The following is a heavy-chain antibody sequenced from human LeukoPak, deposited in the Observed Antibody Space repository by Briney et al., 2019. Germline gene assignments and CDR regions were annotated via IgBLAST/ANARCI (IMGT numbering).Heavy chain of an antibody. V-gene: IGHV4-39*01. Sequence: SETLSLTCTVSGGSITSNSYYWGWIRQPPGKGLEWIGSIYYSGSTYYNPSLKSRVTISVDTSKNQFSLKLSSVTAADTAVYYCARGGSYVWGSYRLKSWFDPWGQGTLVTVSS. D-gene: IGHD3-16*02. CDR3: ARGGSYVWGSYRLKSWFDP. J-gene: IGHJ5*02. CDR1: GGSITSNSYY. CDR2: IYYSGST.